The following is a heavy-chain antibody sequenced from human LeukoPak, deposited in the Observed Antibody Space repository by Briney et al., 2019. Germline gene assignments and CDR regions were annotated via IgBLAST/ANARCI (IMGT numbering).Heavy chain of an antibody. V-gene: IGHV3-53*01. CDR2: IYSGGST. CDR3: ARDLSGSYYFDY. Sequence: GGSLRLSCAASGFTVSSNYMSWVRQAPGKGLEWVSVIYSGGSTYYADSVKGRFTISRDNSKNTLYLQMNSLRAEDTAVYYCARDLSGSYYFDYWGQGALVTVSS. J-gene: IGHJ4*02. D-gene: IGHD1-26*01. CDR1: GFTVSSNY.